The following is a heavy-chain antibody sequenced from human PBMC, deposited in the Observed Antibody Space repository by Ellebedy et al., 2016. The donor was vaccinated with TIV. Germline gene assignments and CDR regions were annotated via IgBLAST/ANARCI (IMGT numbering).Heavy chain of an antibody. CDR2: IYYSGST. CDR3: ARKIWGSYRLGNYFDY. CDR1: GGSISSGGYY. D-gene: IGHD3-16*02. Sequence: SETLSLXXTVSGGSISSGGYYWSWIRQHPGKGLEWIGYIYYSGSTYYNPSLKSRVTISVDTSKNQFSLKLSSVTAADTAVYYCARKIWGSYRLGNYFDYWGQGTLVTVSS. V-gene: IGHV4-31*03. J-gene: IGHJ4*02.